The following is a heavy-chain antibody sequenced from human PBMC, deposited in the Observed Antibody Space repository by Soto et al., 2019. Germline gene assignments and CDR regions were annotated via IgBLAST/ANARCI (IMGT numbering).Heavy chain of an antibody. Sequence: PGGSLRLSCAASGFTFDDYAMHWVRQAPGKGLEWVSGISWNSGSIGYADSVKGRFTISRDNAKNSLYLQMNSLRAEDTALYYCAKAFADFWSGSPEYYYGMDVWGQGTTVTVSS. V-gene: IGHV3-9*01. D-gene: IGHD3-3*01. CDR2: ISWNSGSI. J-gene: IGHJ6*02. CDR3: AKAFADFWSGSPEYYYGMDV. CDR1: GFTFDDYA.